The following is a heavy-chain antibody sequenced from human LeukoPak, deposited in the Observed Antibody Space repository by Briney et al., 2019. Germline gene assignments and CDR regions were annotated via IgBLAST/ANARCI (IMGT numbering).Heavy chain of an antibody. CDR1: GFTFSNYN. CDR2: ISSSSSYI. V-gene: IGHV3-21*01. Sequence: PGGSLRLSCAASGFTFSNYNMNWVRQAPGKGLEWVSCISSSSSYIYYADSVKGRFTISRDNAKNSLYLQMNSLRAEDTAVYYCARDPSSGWYLKGWFDPWGQGTLVTVSS. CDR3: ARDPSSGWYLKGWFDP. J-gene: IGHJ5*02. D-gene: IGHD6-19*01.